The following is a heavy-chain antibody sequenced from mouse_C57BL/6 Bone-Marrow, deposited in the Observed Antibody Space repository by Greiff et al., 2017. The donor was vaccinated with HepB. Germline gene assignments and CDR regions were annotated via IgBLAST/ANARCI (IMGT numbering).Heavy chain of an antibody. CDR3: ARGIYYDYDNSSMDY. D-gene: IGHD2-4*01. Sequence: VQLQQSGPELVKPGASVKISCKASGYTFTDYYMNWVKQSHGKSLEWIGDINPNNGGTSYNQKFKGKATLTVDKSSSTAYMELRSLTSEDSAVYYCARGIYYDYDNSSMDYWGQGTSVTVSS. V-gene: IGHV1-26*01. CDR1: GYTFTDYY. CDR2: INPNNGGT. J-gene: IGHJ4*01.